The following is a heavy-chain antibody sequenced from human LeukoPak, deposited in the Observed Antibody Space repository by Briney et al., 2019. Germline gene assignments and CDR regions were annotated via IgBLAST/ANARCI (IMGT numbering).Heavy chain of an antibody. CDR1: GFTFSSYG. CDR2: IRYDGSNK. CDR3: AKDAVYYYDSSADY. J-gene: IGHJ4*02. Sequence: PGGSLRLSCEASGFTFSSYGMHWVRQAPGKGLEWVAFIRYDGSNKYYADSVKGRFTISRDNSKNKLYLQMNSLRAEDTAVYYCAKDAVYYYDSSADYWGQGTLVTVSS. D-gene: IGHD3-22*01. V-gene: IGHV3-30*02.